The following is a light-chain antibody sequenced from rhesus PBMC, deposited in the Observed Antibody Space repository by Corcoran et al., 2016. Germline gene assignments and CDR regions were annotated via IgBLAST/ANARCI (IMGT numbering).Light chain of an antibody. Sequence: DVVTTQSPLSLPITPGQPASISCRSSQSLVHSDGNTYLSWYQQKQGQPPRLRIYKVSNRYSGVPDRFSGSGAGKDCTLKLSRVEAVDVGVYSCVQEPKVPPFTFGPGTKLDIQ. CDR3: VQEPKVPPFT. V-gene: IGKV2-62*02. CDR2: KVS. CDR1: QSLVHSDGNTY. J-gene: IGKJ3*01.